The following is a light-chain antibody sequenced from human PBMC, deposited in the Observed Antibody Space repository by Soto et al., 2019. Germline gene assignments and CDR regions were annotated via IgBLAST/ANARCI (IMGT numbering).Light chain of an antibody. Sequence: QSALTQPASVSGSPGQSITISCTGTSSDVGGYNYVSWYQQHPGKAPKLMIYDVSNRPSGVSNRFSGSKSGNTASLTISGLQAEDEADYCCSSYTSSSTQAFGGGTKVTVL. CDR1: SSDVGGYNY. V-gene: IGLV2-14*01. J-gene: IGLJ2*01. CDR3: SSYTSSSTQA. CDR2: DVS.